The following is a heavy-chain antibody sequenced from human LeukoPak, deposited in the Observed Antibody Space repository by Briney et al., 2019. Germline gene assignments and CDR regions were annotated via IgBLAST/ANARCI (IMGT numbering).Heavy chain of an antibody. CDR2: INQNGGEK. CDR1: GFIFSTYW. Sequence: GGSLRLSCAASGFIFSTYWMSWVRQAPGKGLEWVANINQNGGEKYYVDSVKGRFTIPRDNGKNSLYLQMNSLRAEDTAVYYCARYRHLGYWGQGTLVTVSS. V-gene: IGHV3-7*01. J-gene: IGHJ4*02. CDR3: ARYRHLGY.